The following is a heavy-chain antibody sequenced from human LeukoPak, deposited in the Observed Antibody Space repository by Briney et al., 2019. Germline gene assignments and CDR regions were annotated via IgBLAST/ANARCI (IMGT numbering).Heavy chain of an antibody. Sequence: GGSLRLSCAASGFTFSGYGMQWVRQAPDKGLEWVAFIRYDGSTKFYADSVKGRFTISRDNSKNTLYLQMNSLRAEDTAVYYCAKDKLDCDYIWGLGTLVTVSS. CDR1: GFTFSGYG. CDR2: IRYDGSTK. CDR3: AKDKLDCDYI. J-gene: IGHJ4*02. D-gene: IGHD2-21*02. V-gene: IGHV3-30*02.